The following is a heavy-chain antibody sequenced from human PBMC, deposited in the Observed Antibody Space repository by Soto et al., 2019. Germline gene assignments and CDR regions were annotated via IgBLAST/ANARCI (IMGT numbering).Heavy chain of an antibody. V-gene: IGHV4-38-2*01. J-gene: IGHJ3*02. D-gene: IGHD6-19*01. Sequence: PSETLSLTCAVSGYSITSGYYWGWIRQPPGKGLECIGSVYHSGSTYYYNPSLKSRVTMSVDTSKNQFSLRLSSVTAADTAVYYCARAYRSGWVAAFGIWGQGTLVTISS. CDR1: GYSITSGYY. CDR2: VYHSGSTY. CDR3: ARAYRSGWVAAFGI.